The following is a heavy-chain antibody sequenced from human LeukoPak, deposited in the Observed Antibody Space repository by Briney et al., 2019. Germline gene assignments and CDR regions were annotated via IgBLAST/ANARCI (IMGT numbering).Heavy chain of an antibody. CDR1: GGSISSGGYY. D-gene: IGHD2-2*01. J-gene: IGHJ2*01. CDR2: IYHSGST. CDR3: ARSDIVVVPAAITPYWYFDL. Sequence: SETLSLTCTVSGGSISSGGYYWSWIRQPPGKGLEWIGYIYHSGSTYYNPSLKSRVTISVDRSKNQFSLKLSSVTAADTAVYYCARSDIVVVPAAITPYWYFDLWGRGTLVTVSS. V-gene: IGHV4-30-2*01.